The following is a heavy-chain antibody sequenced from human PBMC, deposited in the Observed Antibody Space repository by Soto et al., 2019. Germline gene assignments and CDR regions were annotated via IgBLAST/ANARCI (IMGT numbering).Heavy chain of an antibody. CDR2: ILNDGSNR. D-gene: IGHD3-10*01. J-gene: IGHJ6*02. V-gene: IGHV3-33*01. CDR1: GFTFSNYG. Sequence: QVQWVESGGGVVQPGRSLRLSCAASGFTFSNYGMHWVRQAPGKGLEWVAVILNDGSNRYHADSVKDRFTISRDNSKNTLYLQMNSLRAEDTAVYYCARDDEYSGNGMDVWGQGTKVTVS. CDR3: ARDDEYSGNGMDV.